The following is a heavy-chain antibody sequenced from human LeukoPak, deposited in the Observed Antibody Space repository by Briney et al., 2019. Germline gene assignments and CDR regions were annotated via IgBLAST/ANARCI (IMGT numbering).Heavy chain of an antibody. CDR1: GFTFSDYA. J-gene: IGHJ4*02. D-gene: IGHD3-3*01. Sequence: SGGCLRLSCAPSGFTFSDYALNWVPAALGKRLVWVSTINVGGATAYYADSVKGRFTTSRDTSKNTLYLYMNSLRAEDAALYYCCFGVLSSVFFDYWGKGTPVTVSS. CDR2: INVGGATA. V-gene: IGHV3-23*01. CDR3: CFGVLSSVFFDY.